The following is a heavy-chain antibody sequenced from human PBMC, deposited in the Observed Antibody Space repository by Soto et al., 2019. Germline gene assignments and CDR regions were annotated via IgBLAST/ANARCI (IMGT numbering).Heavy chain of an antibody. CDR1: GFDFSGSE. J-gene: IGHJ5*02. V-gene: IGHV3-48*03. Sequence: PGGSLRLSCTASGFDFSGSEMNWFRQAPGKGLEWVAYITGSGGAMFHADSLKGRFSISRDNAKNSLFLEMNNLTADDAGVYYCAREGALKPFSSWGQGALVTVSS. CDR3: AREGALKPFSS. CDR2: ITGSGGAM.